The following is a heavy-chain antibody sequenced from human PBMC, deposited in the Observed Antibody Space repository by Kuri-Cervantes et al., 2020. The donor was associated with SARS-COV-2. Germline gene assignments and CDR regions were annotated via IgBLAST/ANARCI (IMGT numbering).Heavy chain of an antibody. J-gene: IGHJ6*04. CDR2: INHRGGT. CDR1: GGSFSDYY. D-gene: IGHD4-23*01. V-gene: IGHV4-34*01. CDR3: ARPGGFLDV. Sequence: SETLSLTCAVYGGSFSDYYWSWIRQPPGKGLEWIGEINHRGGTNYNPSLKSRVTISVDTSKNQFSLKLSSVTAADTAVYYCARPGGFLDVWGKGTTVTVSS.